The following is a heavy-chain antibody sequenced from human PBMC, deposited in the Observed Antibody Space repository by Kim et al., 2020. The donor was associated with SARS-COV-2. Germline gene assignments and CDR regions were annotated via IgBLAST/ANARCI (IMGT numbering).Heavy chain of an antibody. CDR3: ARDLGAMVRGATGAFDI. Sequence: SETLSLTCTVSGGSISSGGYYWSWIRQHPGKGLEWIGYIYYSGSTYYKPSLKSRVTISVDTSKNQFSLKLSSVTAADTAVYYCARDLGAMVRGATGAFDIWGQGTMVTVSS. J-gene: IGHJ3*02. D-gene: IGHD3-10*01. CDR1: GGSISSGGYY. CDR2: IYYSGST. V-gene: IGHV4-31*03.